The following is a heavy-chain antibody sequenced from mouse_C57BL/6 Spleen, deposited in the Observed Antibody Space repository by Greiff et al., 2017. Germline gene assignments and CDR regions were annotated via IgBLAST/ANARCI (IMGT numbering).Heavy chain of an antibody. D-gene: IGHD4-1*01. V-gene: IGHV1-82*01. CDR3: ARSSWDVYYFDY. CDR2: IYPGDGDT. Sequence: VQLQQSGPELVKPGASVKISCKASGYAFSSSWMNWVKQRPGKGLEWIGRIYPGDGDTNYNGKFKGKATLTADKSSSTAYMQRSSLASEDSAVYFCARSSWDVYYFDYGGQGTTLTVSS. J-gene: IGHJ2*01. CDR1: GYAFSSSW.